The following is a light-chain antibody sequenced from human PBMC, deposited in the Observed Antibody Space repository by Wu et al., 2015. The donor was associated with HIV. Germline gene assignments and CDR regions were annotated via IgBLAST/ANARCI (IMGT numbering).Light chain of an antibody. J-gene: IGKJ1*01. Sequence: DIQMTQSPSSLSASVGDRVTITCRASQGIRNSLAWYQQKPGKVPKLLIYSASILQSGVPSRFSGSGSGTDFTLTISSLQPEDVATYYCQKYNTAPWTFGQGTKVEMK. CDR2: SAS. CDR1: QGIRNS. CDR3: QKYNTAPWT. V-gene: IGKV1-27*01.